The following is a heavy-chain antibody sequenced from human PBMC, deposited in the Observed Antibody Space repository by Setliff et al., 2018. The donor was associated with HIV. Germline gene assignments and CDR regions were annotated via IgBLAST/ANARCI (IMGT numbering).Heavy chain of an antibody. CDR1: GFTFRNAW. D-gene: IGHD3-22*01. CDR2: IKSKSDGGAV. V-gene: IGHV3-15*06. CDR3: TTYSSVYYHSDC. J-gene: IGHJ4*02. Sequence: PGGSLRLSCAASGFTFRNAWMSWVRQAPGKGLEWVGRIKSKSDGGAVHYAAPVKGRFTISRDDSQDTLYLEMNSLTNEDTAMHYCTTYSSVYYHSDCWGQGTLVTVSS.